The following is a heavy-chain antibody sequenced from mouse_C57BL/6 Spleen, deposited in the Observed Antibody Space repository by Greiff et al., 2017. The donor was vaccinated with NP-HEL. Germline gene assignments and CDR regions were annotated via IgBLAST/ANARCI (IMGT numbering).Heavy chain of an antibody. V-gene: IGHV5-9*01. CDR3: ARHDYDGGTSMDY. CDR1: GFTFSSYT. D-gene: IGHD2-4*01. Sequence: EVQLVESGGGLVKPGGSLKLSCAASGFTFSSYTMSWVRQTPEKRLEWVATISGGGGNTYYPDSVKGRFTISRDNAKNTLYLQMSSLRSEDTALYYCARHDYDGGTSMDYWGQGTSVTVSS. J-gene: IGHJ4*01. CDR2: ISGGGGNT.